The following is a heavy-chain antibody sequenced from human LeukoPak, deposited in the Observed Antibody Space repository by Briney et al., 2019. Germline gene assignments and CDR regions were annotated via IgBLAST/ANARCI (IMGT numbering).Heavy chain of an antibody. CDR1: GYTFSNSY. CDR2: INPNSGGT. Sequence: GASLKVSCKASGYTFSNSYMHWVRQAPGQGLEWMGWINPNSGGTNYAQKFQGRVTMTRDTSISTAYMELSRLRSDDTAVYYCARDNRMSSWSDDAFDIWGQGTMVTVSS. J-gene: IGHJ3*02. V-gene: IGHV1-2*02. CDR3: ARDNRMSSWSDDAFDI. D-gene: IGHD6-13*01.